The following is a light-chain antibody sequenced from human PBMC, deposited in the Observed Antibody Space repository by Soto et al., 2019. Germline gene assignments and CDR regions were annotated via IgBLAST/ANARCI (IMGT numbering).Light chain of an antibody. J-gene: IGLJ2*01. V-gene: IGLV2-14*01. CDR1: SSDIRGYNF. CDR2: EVS. CDR3: SSYTSSSTL. Sequence: QSALTQPASVSGSPGQSITISCTGTSSDIRGYNFVSWYQQHPGKAPQLIIYEVSTRPSGVSDRFSGSKSGYTASLTISGLRAADEADYYCSSYTSSSTLFGGGTKVTVL.